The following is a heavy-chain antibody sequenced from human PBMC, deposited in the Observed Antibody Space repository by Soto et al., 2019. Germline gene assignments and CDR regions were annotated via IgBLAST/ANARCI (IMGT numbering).Heavy chain of an antibody. D-gene: IGHD6-6*01. CDR3: ARGLDYSSSSGWFDP. Sequence: SETLSLTCAVYGGSFSGYYWSWIRQPPGKGLEWIGEINHSGSTNYNPSLKSRVTISVDTSKNQFSLKLSSVTAADTAVYYCARGLDYSSSSGWFDPWGQGTLVTV. CDR1: GGSFSGYY. J-gene: IGHJ5*02. V-gene: IGHV4-34*01. CDR2: INHSGST.